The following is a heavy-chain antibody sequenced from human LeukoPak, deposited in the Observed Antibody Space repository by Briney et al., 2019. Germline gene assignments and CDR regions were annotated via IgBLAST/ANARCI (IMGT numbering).Heavy chain of an antibody. Sequence: PTDNLSLTCTVAGGAMSRSRYYRGWRRHPRGQGLRWRGSINYSGSTYYHPSLKSRVTISVDTSKNQFSLKLSSVTAADTAVYYCARCDLVGAMYYFDYWGQGTLVTVSS. V-gene: IGHV4-39*01. CDR1: GGAMSRSRYY. J-gene: IGHJ4*02. CDR3: ARCDLVGAMYYFDY. D-gene: IGHD1-26*01. CDR2: INYSGST.